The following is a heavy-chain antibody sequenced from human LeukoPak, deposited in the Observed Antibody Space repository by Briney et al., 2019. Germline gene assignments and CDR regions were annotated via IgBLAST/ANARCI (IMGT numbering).Heavy chain of an antibody. Sequence: ASVKVSCKASGYTFTSYGITWVRQAPGQGLEWMGWISAYNGNTNYAQKVQGRVTMTTDTSTSTAYMELRSLRSDDTAVYYFAGDERGVRRGGYYGMDVWGQGTTVTVSS. V-gene: IGHV1-18*01. CDR1: GYTFTSYG. CDR3: AGDERGVRRGGYYGMDV. CDR2: ISAYNGNT. D-gene: IGHD3-10*01. J-gene: IGHJ6*02.